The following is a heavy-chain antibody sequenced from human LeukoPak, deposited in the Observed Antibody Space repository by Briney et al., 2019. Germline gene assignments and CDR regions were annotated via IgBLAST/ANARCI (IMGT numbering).Heavy chain of an antibody. CDR3: ARGGGAGVRYFDWLLFN. CDR2: INTNTGNP. CDR1: GYTFTSYA. D-gene: IGHD3-9*01. V-gene: IGHV7-4-1*02. J-gene: IGHJ4*02. Sequence: ASVKVSCKASGYTFTSYAMNWVRQAPGQGLEWMGWINTNTGNPTYAQGFTGRFVFSLDTSVSTAYLQISSLKAEDAAVYYCARGGGAGVRYFDWLLFNWGQGTLVTVSS.